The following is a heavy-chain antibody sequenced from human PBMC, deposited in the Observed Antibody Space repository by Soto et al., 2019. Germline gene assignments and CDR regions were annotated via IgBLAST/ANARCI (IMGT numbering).Heavy chain of an antibody. Sequence: GESLKISCKVSGYSFSTYWIGWVRQKPGKGLEWMGIIYPLDSYTRYSPSFQGQFTMSVDKSTTTAYLQWSSLKASDSAMYYCGRIAPSTSFIDFWGQGTLVTVSS. CDR1: GYSFSTYW. CDR3: GRIAPSTSFIDF. V-gene: IGHV5-51*01. J-gene: IGHJ4*02. D-gene: IGHD2-2*01. CDR2: IYPLDSYT.